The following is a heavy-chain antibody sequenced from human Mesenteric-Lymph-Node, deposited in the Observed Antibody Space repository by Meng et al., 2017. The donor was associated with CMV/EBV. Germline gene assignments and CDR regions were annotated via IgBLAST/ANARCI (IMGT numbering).Heavy chain of an antibody. Sequence: GGSLRLSCAASGFTFSDYYMSWIRQAPGKGLEWVSYISSSGSTIYYADSVRGRFTISRDNARNTLYLQMSSLRPEDTAVYYCAGGPEDILTGYWKIDYWGQGTLVTVSS. V-gene: IGHV3-11*04. CDR1: GFTFSDYY. D-gene: IGHD3-9*01. J-gene: IGHJ4*02. CDR2: ISSSGSTI. CDR3: AGGPEDILTGYWKIDY.